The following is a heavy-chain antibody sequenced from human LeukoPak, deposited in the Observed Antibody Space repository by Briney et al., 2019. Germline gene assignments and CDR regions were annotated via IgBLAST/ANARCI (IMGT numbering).Heavy chain of an antibody. D-gene: IGHD2/OR15-2a*01. J-gene: IGHJ6*03. CDR2: ISGSGGST. V-gene: IGHV3-23*01. CDR3: AKWAGSSYYYYYYMDV. Sequence: GGSLRLSCAASGFTFSSYGMSWVRQAPGKGLEWVSAISGSGGSTYYADSVKGRFTISRDNSKNTLYLQMNSLRAEDTAVYYCAKWAGSSYYYYYYMDVWGKGTTVTISS. CDR1: GFTFSSYG.